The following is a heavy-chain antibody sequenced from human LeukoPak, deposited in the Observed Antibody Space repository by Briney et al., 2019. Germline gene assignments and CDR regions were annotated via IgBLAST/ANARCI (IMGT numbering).Heavy chain of an antibody. D-gene: IGHD1-1*01. CDR1: GGTFSSYA. V-gene: IGHV1-69*06. J-gene: IGHJ4*02. CDR2: IIPIFGTA. Sequence: SVKVSCKASGGTFSSYAISWVRQAHGQGIEWMGGIIPIFGTANYAQKFQGRVTITADKSTSTAYMELSSLRSEDTAVYYCARDLSGDVLTAPFDYWGQGTLVTVSS. CDR3: ARDLSGDVLTAPFDY.